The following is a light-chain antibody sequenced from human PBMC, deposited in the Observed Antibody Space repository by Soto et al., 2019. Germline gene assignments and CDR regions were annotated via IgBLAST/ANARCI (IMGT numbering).Light chain of an antibody. CDR3: QHYNNWPPWT. V-gene: IGKV3-15*01. Sequence: EIVMTQSPATLSVSPGERATLSCRASQSISRNLAWYQQRPGQAPRLLIYGASTRATGIPARFSGSGSGTEFTLTISSLQSEDCAVYYCQHYNNWPPWTFGQGTKVEIK. CDR2: GAS. CDR1: QSISRN. J-gene: IGKJ1*01.